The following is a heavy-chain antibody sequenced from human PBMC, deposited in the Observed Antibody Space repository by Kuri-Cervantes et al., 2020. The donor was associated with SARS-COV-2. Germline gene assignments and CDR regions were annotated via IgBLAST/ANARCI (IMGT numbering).Heavy chain of an antibody. D-gene: IGHD2-15*01. CDR3: AGDCSGGSCHFDY. Sequence: LSLTCAASGFTFSGYWMSWVRQAPGKGLEWVANIKQDGSEKYYVDSVKGRFTISRDNAKNSLYLQMNSLRAEDTAVYYCAGDCSGGSCHFDYWGQGTLVTVSS. CDR1: GFTFSGYW. J-gene: IGHJ4*02. CDR2: IKQDGSEK. V-gene: IGHV3-7*01.